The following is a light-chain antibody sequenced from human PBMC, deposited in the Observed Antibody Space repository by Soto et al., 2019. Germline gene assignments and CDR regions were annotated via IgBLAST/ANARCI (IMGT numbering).Light chain of an antibody. J-gene: IGKJ1*01. Sequence: DIPMTQSPGTVSVSPGDRATVTCRASQSISSWLAWYQQKPGKAPKLLIYDASSLESGVPSRFSGSGSGTEFTLTISSLQPDDFATYYCQHDNSYSATFGQGTKVDIK. CDR1: QSISSW. V-gene: IGKV1-5*01. CDR3: QHDNSYSAT. CDR2: DAS.